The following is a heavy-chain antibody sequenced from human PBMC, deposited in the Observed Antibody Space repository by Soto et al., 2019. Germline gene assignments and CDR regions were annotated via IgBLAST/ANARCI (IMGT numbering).Heavy chain of an antibody. Sequence: GGSLRLSCAASGFIFRSYSMTWVRQGPGKGLEWVSEISDSGSRTYYADSVKGRFTVSRDNSRNTLYLQMNNLRVEDMAIYYCAQNFDYWGQGTVVTV. CDR2: ISDSGSRT. J-gene: IGHJ4*02. CDR3: AQNFDY. CDR1: GFIFRSYS. V-gene: IGHV3-23*01.